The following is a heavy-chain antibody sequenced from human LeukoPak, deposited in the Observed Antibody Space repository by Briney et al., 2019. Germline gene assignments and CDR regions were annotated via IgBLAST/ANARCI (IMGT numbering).Heavy chain of an antibody. D-gene: IGHD2/OR15-2a*01. CDR1: GFTFTTNW. J-gene: IGHJ6*02. CDR3: GRYLYAYGLDV. V-gene: IGHV3-7*01. CDR2: INHEGTEK. Sequence: GESLRLSCEAFSGFTFTTNWMAWVRQAPGKGLGWVATINHEGTEKNYVDSVRGRFTVSRDNAKDSLSLQMNSLRAEDTAVYYCGRYLYAYGLDVWGLGTTVTVSS.